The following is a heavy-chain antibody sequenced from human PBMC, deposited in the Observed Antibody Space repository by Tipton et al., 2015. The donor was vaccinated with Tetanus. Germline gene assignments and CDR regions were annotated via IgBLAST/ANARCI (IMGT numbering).Heavy chain of an antibody. D-gene: IGHD1-26*01. V-gene: IGHV1-18*04. Sequence: QMQLVQSGAEVKKPGASVKVSCKASGYTFTSYGISWVRQAPGQGLEWMGWISAYNGNTNYAQKLQGRVTMTTDTSTSTAYMERRSLRSDDTAVYYCARDVSGRKIVVTTGYVGPDYWGQGTLVTVSS. CDR2: ISAYNGNT. J-gene: IGHJ4*02. CDR3: ARDVSGRKIVVTTGYVGPDY. CDR1: GYTFTSYG.